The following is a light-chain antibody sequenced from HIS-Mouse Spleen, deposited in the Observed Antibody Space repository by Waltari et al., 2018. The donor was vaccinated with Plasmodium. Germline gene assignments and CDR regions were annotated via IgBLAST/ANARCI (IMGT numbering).Light chain of an antibody. CDR3: QQYNNWSFT. Sequence: EIVMTQSPATLSVSPGERATLSCRASPSVSSNLAWYQQKPGQAPRLLIYGASTRATGIPDRFSGSGSGTEFTLTISSLQSEDFAVYYCQQYNNWSFTFGPGTKVDIK. J-gene: IGKJ3*01. CDR1: PSVSSN. V-gene: IGKV3-15*01. CDR2: GAS.